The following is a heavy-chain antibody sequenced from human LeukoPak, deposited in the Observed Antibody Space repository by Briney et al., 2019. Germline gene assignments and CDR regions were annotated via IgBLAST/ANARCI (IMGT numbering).Heavy chain of an antibody. J-gene: IGHJ4*02. CDR1: GYNFTSYW. V-gene: IGHV5-51*01. CDR2: IYPGDSDT. Sequence: GESLKISCKGSGYNFTSYWIGWVRLMPGKGLEWMGIIYPGDSDTRYSPSFQGQVTISADKSISTAYLQWSSLKASDTAMYYCARHSPMVRGVSSYDYWGQGTLVTVSS. D-gene: IGHD3-10*01. CDR3: ARHSPMVRGVSSYDY.